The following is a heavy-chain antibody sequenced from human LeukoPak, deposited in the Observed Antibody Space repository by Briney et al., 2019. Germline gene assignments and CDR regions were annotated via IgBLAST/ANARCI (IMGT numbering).Heavy chain of an antibody. J-gene: IGHJ4*02. CDR3: AKERYYDSSGYPGY. D-gene: IGHD3-22*01. Sequence: GGSLGLSCAASGFTFDDYAMHWVRQAPGKGLEWVSLISGDGGSTYYADSVKGRFTISRDNSKNSLYLQMNSLRTEDTALYYCAKERYYDSSGYPGYWGQGTLVTVSS. V-gene: IGHV3-43*02. CDR1: GFTFDDYA. CDR2: ISGDGGST.